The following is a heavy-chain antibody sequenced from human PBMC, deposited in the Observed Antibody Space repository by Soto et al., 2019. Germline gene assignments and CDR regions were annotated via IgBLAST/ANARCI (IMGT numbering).Heavy chain of an antibody. CDR3: ARGRRHCGGDCYPTIYYYYYYGMDV. Sequence: GASVKVSCKASGGTFSSYAISWVRQAPGQGLEWMGGIIPIFGTANYAQKFQGRVTITADESTSTAYMELSSLRSEDTAVYYCARGRRHCGGDCYPTIYYYYYYGMDVWGQGATVTVSS. V-gene: IGHV1-69*13. CDR2: IIPIFGTA. D-gene: IGHD2-21*02. CDR1: GGTFSSYA. J-gene: IGHJ6*02.